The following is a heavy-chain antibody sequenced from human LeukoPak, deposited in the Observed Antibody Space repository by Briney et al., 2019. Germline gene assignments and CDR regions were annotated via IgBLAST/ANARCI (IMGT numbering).Heavy chain of an antibody. D-gene: IGHD2-2*03. CDR2: IRSKANSYAT. Sequence: PGGSLRLSCAASGFTFSGSAMHWVRQASGKGLEWVGRIRSKANSYATAYAASVKGRFTISRDDSKNTAYLQMNSLKTEDTAVYYCTRQAVSWIEETPFDIWGQGTMVTVSS. CDR1: GFTFSGSA. J-gene: IGHJ3*02. CDR3: TRQAVSWIEETPFDI. V-gene: IGHV3-73*01.